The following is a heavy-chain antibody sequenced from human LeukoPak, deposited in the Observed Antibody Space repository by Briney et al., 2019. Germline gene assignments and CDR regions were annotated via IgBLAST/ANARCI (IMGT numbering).Heavy chain of an antibody. CDR1: GGSISSSNYY. J-gene: IGHJ2*01. D-gene: IGHD3-10*01. CDR3: AREGALYSRYYGSGSRLGYLDL. CDR2: IDYSGTT. Sequence: SETLSLTCTVSGGSISSSNYYWGWIRQPPGKGLEWIGSIDYSGTTYYNPSLKSRVTISVDTSKNQFSLKLSSVTAGDTAVYYCAREGALYSRYYGSGSRLGYLDLWGRGALVTVSS. V-gene: IGHV4-39*02.